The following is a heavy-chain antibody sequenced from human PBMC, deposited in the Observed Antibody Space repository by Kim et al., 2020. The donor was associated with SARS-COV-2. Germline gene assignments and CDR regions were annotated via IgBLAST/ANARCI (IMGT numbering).Heavy chain of an antibody. J-gene: IGHJ6*02. CDR2: IIPIFGTA. Sequence: SVKVSCKASGGTFSSYAISWVRQAPGQGLEWMGGIIPIFGTANYAQKFQGRVTITADESTSTAYMELSSLRSEDTAVYYCASRGGNYDSSGYYGYYYGMYVWGQGTTVTVSS. V-gene: IGHV1-69*13. D-gene: IGHD3-22*01. CDR1: GGTFSSYA. CDR3: ASRGGNYDSSGYYGYYYGMYV.